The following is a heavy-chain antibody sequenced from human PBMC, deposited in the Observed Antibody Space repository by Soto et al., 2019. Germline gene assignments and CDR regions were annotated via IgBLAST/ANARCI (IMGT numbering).Heavy chain of an antibody. CDR1: GDIVSSNSAA. V-gene: IGHV6-1*01. CDR3: AGTTSYQWYYMDG. J-gene: IGHJ6*03. D-gene: IGHD1-7*01. CDR2: TYYRSRWYN. Sequence: QVQLQESGPGLVKPSQTLSLTCAISGDIVSSNSAAWNWIRQSPSRGLEWLGRTYYRSRWYNDYALPVRSRITVNAATSKNQCSLQLSSGTPEDTAVYYCAGTTSYQWYYMDGWGKGTKVTVSS.